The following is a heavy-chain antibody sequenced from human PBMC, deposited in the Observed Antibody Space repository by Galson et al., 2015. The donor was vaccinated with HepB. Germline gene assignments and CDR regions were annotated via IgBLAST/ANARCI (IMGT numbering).Heavy chain of an antibody. CDR2: IYYSGST. V-gene: IGHV4-39*01. CDR1: GGSISSSSYY. D-gene: IGHD3-22*01. Sequence: ETLSLTCTVSGGSISSSSYYWGWIRQPPGKGLEWIGSIYYSGSTYYNPSLKSRVTISVDTSKNQFSLKLSSVTAADTAVYYCARHMNYDCSGYILFDAFDIWGQGTMVTVSS. J-gene: IGHJ3*02. CDR3: ARHMNYDCSGYILFDAFDI.